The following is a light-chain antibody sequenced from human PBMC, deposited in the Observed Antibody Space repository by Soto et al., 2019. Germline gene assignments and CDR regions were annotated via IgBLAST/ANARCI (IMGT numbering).Light chain of an antibody. CDR2: ENN. Sequence: QSALTQPPSVSAAPGQKVTISCSGSSSNIGNKYVSWYQQLPGTAPKLLIYENNKRPSGIPDRFSGSKSGTSATLGITGLQTGDEADYYCGGWDSSLSAGVFGGGTKVTVL. V-gene: IGLV1-51*02. CDR3: GGWDSSLSAGV. J-gene: IGLJ3*02. CDR1: SSNIGNKY.